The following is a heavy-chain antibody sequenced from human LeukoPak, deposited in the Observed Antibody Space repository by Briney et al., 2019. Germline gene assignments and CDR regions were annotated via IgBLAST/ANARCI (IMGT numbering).Heavy chain of an antibody. V-gene: IGHV3-30*02. Sequence: GESLKISCKGSGYSFTNYWIGWVRQMPGKGLEWVAFIRYNGNNQYYSDSVKGRFTISRDNSKNTLYLQMNSLKGDDTAVYYCAKDSAFYYIDVWGKGTTVIISS. D-gene: IGHD3-10*01. CDR3: AKDSAFYYIDV. CDR1: GYSFTNYW. CDR2: IRYNGNNQ. J-gene: IGHJ6*03.